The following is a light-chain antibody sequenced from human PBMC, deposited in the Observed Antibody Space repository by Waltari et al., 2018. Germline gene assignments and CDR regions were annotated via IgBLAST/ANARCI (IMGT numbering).Light chain of an antibody. V-gene: IGKV1-39*01. J-gene: IGKJ2*02. CDR1: QSISSY. CDR3: QQSYSTLRGT. CDR2: AAS. Sequence: DIQMTQSPSSLSASVGDRVTITCRASQSISSYLNWYQQKPGKAPKLLIYAASSLQSGVPPRFSGSGSGTDFTLTISSLQPEDFATYYCQQSYSTLRGTFGQGTKLEIK.